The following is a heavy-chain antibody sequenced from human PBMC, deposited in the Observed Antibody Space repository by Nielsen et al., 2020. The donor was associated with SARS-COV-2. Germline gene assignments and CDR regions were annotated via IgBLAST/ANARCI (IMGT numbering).Heavy chain of an antibody. V-gene: IGHV3-15*01. CDR1: GFTFSNAW. CDR3: TTLHLELVSEF. CDR2: IKSKIDGETT. D-gene: IGHD3-10*01. Sequence: GGSLRLSCAASGFTFSNAWMSWVRQAPGKGLEWVGRIKSKIDGETTDYAAPVKGRFTISRDDSKNTLYLQMSSLQTEDTAVYYCTTLHLELVSEFWGQGTLVTVSS. J-gene: IGHJ4*02.